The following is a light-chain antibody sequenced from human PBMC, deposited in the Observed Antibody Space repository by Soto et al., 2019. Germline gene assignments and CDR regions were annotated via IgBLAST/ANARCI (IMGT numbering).Light chain of an antibody. CDR1: QSVSSSY. CDR3: QQYGSSLFT. J-gene: IGKJ3*01. Sequence: EIVLTQSPGTLSLSPGERATLSCRASQSVSSSYLAWYQQKPGQAPRLLIYGSSRRATDIPDRFSGSGSGTEFTLTISSLEPEDFAVYYCQQYGSSLFTFGPGTKVDIK. CDR2: GSS. V-gene: IGKV3-20*01.